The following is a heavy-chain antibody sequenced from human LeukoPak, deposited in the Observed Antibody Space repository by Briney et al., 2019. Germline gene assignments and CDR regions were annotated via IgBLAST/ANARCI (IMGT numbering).Heavy chain of an antibody. Sequence: GRSLRLSCAASGFIFNKAWMNWVRQAPGKGPEWVGRIKSKNDGGTADYGSPVKGRFTISRDDSKNTLYLQMNSLISDDTAIYYCTPVMVEDRGFWGQGTLVTVSS. D-gene: IGHD2-15*01. CDR2: IKSKNDGGTA. CDR1: GFIFNKAW. J-gene: IGHJ4*02. CDR3: TPVMVEDRGF. V-gene: IGHV3-15*01.